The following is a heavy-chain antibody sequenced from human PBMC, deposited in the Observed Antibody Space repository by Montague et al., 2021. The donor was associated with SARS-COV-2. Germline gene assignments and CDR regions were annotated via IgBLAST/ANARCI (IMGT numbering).Heavy chain of an antibody. CDR3: ARHPLGYCSSTSCYVG. CDR2: NNYSGST. CDR1: GGSFSGYY. Sequence: SETLSLTCAVYGGSFSGYYWTWIRQPPGKGLEWIGENNYSGSTNYNPSLKSRVTMSVDMSKNQFSLKLSSVTAADTAVYYCARHPLGYCSSTSCYVGWGQGTLVTVSS. J-gene: IGHJ4*02. D-gene: IGHD2-2*01. V-gene: IGHV4-34*01.